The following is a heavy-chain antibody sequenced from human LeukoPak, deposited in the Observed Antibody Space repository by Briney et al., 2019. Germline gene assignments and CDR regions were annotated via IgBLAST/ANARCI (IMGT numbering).Heavy chain of an antibody. CDR1: GGSISSYY. CDR2: IYYSGST. Sequence: SETLSLTCTVSGGSISSYYWSWIRQPPGKGLEWIGYIYYSGSTNYNPSLKSRVTISVDTSKNQFSLKLSSVTAADTAVYYCARDIRFKGYYYGMDVWGQGTTVTVSS. J-gene: IGHJ6*02. V-gene: IGHV4-59*01. CDR3: ARDIRFKGYYYGMDV.